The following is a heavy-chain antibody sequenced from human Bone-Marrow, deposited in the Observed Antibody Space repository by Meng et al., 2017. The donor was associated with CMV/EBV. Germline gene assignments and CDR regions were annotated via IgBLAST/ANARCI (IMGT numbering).Heavy chain of an antibody. V-gene: IGHV1-8*03. J-gene: IGHJ6*02. CDR1: GYTFTSYD. D-gene: IGHD2-2*01. CDR2: MNPNSGNT. CDR3: ARGPSIVVVPATWSYGMDV. Sequence: ASVKVSCKASGYTFTSYDINWVRQATGQGLEWMGWMNPNSGNTGYAQKFQGRVTITRNTSISTAYMELSSLRSEDTAVYYCARGPSIVVVPATWSYGMDVWGQGPTVPVSS.